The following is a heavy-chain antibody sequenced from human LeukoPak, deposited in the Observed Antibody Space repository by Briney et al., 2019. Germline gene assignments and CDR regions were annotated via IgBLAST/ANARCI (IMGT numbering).Heavy chain of an antibody. D-gene: IGHD2-15*01. CDR3: ARISCSRSSCYGVYDY. J-gene: IGHJ4*02. CDR2: IRQDGSEK. V-gene: IGHV3-7*01. Sequence: GGSLRLSCAASGFTFSSYAMSWVRQAPGKGLEWVANIRQDGSEKYHVDSVKGRFTISRDNAKNSVYLQMNSLRAEDTAVYYCARISCSRSSCYGVYDYWGQGSLVTVSS. CDR1: GFTFSSYA.